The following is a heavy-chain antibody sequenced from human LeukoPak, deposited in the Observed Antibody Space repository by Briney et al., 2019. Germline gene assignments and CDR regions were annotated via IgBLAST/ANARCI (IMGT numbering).Heavy chain of an antibody. J-gene: IGHJ4*02. CDR3: ARQFGDVGIDVEFDY. CDR2: IYYSGST. CDR1: GGSISSSSYY. V-gene: IGHV4-39*01. D-gene: IGHD3-10*01. Sequence: PSETLSLTCTVSGGSISSSSYYWGWIRQPPGKGLEWIGSIYYSGSTYYNPSLKSRVTISVDTSKNQFSLKLSSVTAADTAVYYCARQFGDVGIDVEFDYWGQGTLVTVSS.